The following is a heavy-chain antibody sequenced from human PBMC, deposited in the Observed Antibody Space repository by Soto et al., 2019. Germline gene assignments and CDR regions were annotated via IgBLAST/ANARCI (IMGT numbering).Heavy chain of an antibody. CDR2: IYHSGST. Sequence: PSETLSLTCAVSGCSIISGGYSWSWIRQPPGKGLEWIGYIYHSGSTYYNPSLKSRVTISVDRSKNQFSLKLSSVTAADTAVYYCARGAPVVNDYWGQGTLVTVSS. V-gene: IGHV4-30-2*01. CDR3: ARGAPVVNDY. D-gene: IGHD3-22*01. J-gene: IGHJ4*02. CDR1: GCSIISGGYS.